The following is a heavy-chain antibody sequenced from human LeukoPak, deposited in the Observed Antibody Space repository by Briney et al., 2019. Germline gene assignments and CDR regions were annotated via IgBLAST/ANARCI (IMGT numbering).Heavy chain of an antibody. CDR3: ATDQGPSSRNYYDSSGFDY. CDR1: GYTLTELS. V-gene: IGHV1-24*01. Sequence: GASVTVSCKVSGYTLTELSMHWVRQAPGKGLEWMGGFDPEDGETIYAQKFQGRVTMTEDTSTDTAYMELSSLRSEDTAVYCCATDQGPSSRNYYDSSGFDYWGQGTLVTVSS. CDR2: FDPEDGET. D-gene: IGHD3-22*01. J-gene: IGHJ4*02.